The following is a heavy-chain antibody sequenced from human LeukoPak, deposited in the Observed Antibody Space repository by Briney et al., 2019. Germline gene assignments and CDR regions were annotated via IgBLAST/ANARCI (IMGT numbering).Heavy chain of an antibody. V-gene: IGHV3-53*01. J-gene: IGHJ6*04. CDR2: IYSGGST. Sequence: PGGSLRLSCAASGFTVSSNYMSWVRQAPGKGLEWVSIIYSGGSTFYADSVKGRFTISRDNAKNSLFLQMNSLRDDDTGVYFCATNTLRFRMDVWGKGTTVIVSS. D-gene: IGHD3-3*01. CDR1: GFTVSSNY. CDR3: ATNTLRFRMDV.